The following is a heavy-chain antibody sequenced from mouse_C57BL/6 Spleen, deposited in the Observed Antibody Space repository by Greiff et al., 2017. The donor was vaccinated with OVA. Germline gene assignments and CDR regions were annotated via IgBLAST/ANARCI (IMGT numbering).Heavy chain of an antibody. J-gene: IGHJ4*01. V-gene: IGHV1-55*01. Sequence: QVQLQQSGAELVKPGASVKMSCKASGYTFTSYWITWVKQRPGQGLEWIGDIYPGSGSTNYNEKFKSKATLTVDTSSSTAYMQLSSLTSKDSAVYYCARGELLRPLYWDMDYWGQGTSVTVSS. D-gene: IGHD1-2*01. CDR1: GYTFTSYW. CDR2: IYPGSGST. CDR3: ARGELLRPLYWDMDY.